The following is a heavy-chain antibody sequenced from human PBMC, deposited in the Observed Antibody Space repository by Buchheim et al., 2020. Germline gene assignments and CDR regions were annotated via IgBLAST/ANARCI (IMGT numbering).Heavy chain of an antibody. J-gene: IGHJ6*02. Sequence: EVQLVESGGGLVQPGGSLRLSCAASGFTFSDHYMDWVRQAPGKGLEWVGRTRNKANSYTTEYAASVKGRFTISRDDSKNSLYLQMNSLKTEDTAVYYCAREHIAAAGNYYYYYGMDVWGQGTT. CDR1: GFTFSDHY. CDR3: AREHIAAAGNYYYYYGMDV. V-gene: IGHV3-72*01. D-gene: IGHD6-13*01. CDR2: TRNKANSYTT.